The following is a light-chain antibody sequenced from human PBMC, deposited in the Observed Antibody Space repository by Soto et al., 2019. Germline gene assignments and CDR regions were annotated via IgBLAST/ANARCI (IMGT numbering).Light chain of an antibody. J-gene: IGLJ3*02. CDR3: SSYTSSSNWV. CDR1: SSDVGAYNY. Sequence: QSVLTQPASVSGSPGQSITISCTGTSSDVGAYNYVSWYQQHPGKAPKLMIYEVRNRPSGVSDRFSGSRSGNTASLTISGLQAEDESDYYCSSYTSSSNWVFGGGTQLTVL. CDR2: EVR. V-gene: IGLV2-14*01.